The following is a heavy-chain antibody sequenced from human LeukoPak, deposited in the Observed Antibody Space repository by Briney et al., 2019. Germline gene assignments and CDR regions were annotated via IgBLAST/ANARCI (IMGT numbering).Heavy chain of an antibody. J-gene: IGHJ5*02. V-gene: IGHV3-33*06. CDR3: AKGGYDSSGYSFDP. Sequence: ARSLRLSCAASGFTSSSYGMHWVRQAPGKGLEWVAVIWYDGSNKYYADSVKGRFTISRDNSKNPLYLQMNSLRAEDTAVYYCAKGGYDSSGYSFDPWGQGTLVTVSS. CDR1: GFTSSSYG. D-gene: IGHD3-22*01. CDR2: IWYDGSNK.